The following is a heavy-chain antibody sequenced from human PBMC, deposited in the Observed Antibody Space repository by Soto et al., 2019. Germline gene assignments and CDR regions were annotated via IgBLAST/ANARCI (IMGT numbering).Heavy chain of an antibody. J-gene: IGHJ2*01. Sequence: QVQLVESGGGVVQPGRSLRLSCAASGFTFSSYGMHWVRQAPGKGLEWVAVISYDGSNKYYADSVKGRFTISRDNSKNTLYLQMNSLRAEDTAVYYCAKDEGDYGDHNWYFDLWGRGTLVTVSS. V-gene: IGHV3-30*18. CDR2: ISYDGSNK. D-gene: IGHD4-17*01. CDR1: GFTFSSYG. CDR3: AKDEGDYGDHNWYFDL.